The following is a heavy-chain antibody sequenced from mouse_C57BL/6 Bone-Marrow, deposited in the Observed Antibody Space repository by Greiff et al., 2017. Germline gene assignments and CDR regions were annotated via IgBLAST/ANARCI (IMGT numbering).Heavy chain of an antibody. V-gene: IGHV3-6*01. CDR1: GYSITSGYY. D-gene: IGHD1-1*01. CDR3: AREDYGSSYGCYAMDY. Sequence: VQLKESGPGLVKPSQSLSLTCSVTGYSITSGYYWNWIRQFPGNKLEWMGYISYDGSNNYNPSLKNRISITRDTSKNQFFLKLNSVTTEDTATYYCAREDYGSSYGCYAMDYWGQGTSVTVSS. CDR2: ISYDGSN. J-gene: IGHJ4*01.